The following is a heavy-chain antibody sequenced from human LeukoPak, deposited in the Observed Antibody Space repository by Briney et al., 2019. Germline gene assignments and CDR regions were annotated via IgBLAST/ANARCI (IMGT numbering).Heavy chain of an antibody. J-gene: IGHJ4*02. V-gene: IGHV1-69*13. CDR2: ITPILGTA. CDR1: GGTFSSYD. CDR3: ARGWLAETTVVTPYNY. Sequence: SVKVSCKASGGTFSSYDISWVRQAPGQGLEWMGGITPILGTAKYAQKFQGRVTITAVESMSTAYMELSSLRSEDTAVYYCARGWLAETTVVTPYNYRGQGTLVTVSS. D-gene: IGHD4-23*01.